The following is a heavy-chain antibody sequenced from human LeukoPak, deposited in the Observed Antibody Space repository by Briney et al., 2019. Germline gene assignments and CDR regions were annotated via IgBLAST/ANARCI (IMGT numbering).Heavy chain of an antibody. Sequence: GESLGLSCAASGFTFSDYYMSWVRQAPGKGLEWVSSISSSSSTIYYADSVKGRFTISRDNAKNSLYLQMNSLRAEDTAVYYCARAGTVTTAGWFDPWGQGTLVTVSS. V-gene: IGHV3-11*04. D-gene: IGHD4-17*01. CDR3: ARAGTVTTAGWFDP. CDR2: ISSSSSTI. J-gene: IGHJ5*02. CDR1: GFTFSDYY.